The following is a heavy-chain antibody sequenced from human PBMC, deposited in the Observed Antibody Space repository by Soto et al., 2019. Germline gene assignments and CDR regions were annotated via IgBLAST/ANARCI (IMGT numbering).Heavy chain of an antibody. J-gene: IGHJ4*02. V-gene: IGHV4-59*01. Sequence: SETLSLTCTVAGGSSSSYDGSWIRQPPGKGLEWIGYIYYSGSTNYNPSLKSRVTISGDTSKNQFSLKLSSVTAADKAVYYCARSSYGDYFDYWGQGTLVTVSS. D-gene: IGHD4-17*01. CDR1: GGSSSSYD. CDR3: ARSSYGDYFDY. CDR2: IYYSGST.